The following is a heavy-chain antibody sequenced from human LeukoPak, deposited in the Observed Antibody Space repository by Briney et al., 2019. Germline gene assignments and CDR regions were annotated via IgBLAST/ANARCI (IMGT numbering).Heavy chain of an antibody. Sequence: SETLSLTCTVSGGSISSYYWSWIRQPAGKGLEWIGRIYTSGSTNYNPSLKSRVTISVDTSKNQFSLKLSSVTASDTAVYYCARVRRYCSSTSCYFFAFDIWGQGTMVTVSS. V-gene: IGHV4-4*07. CDR1: GGSISSYY. D-gene: IGHD2-2*01. CDR2: IYTSGST. CDR3: ARVRRYCSSTSCYFFAFDI. J-gene: IGHJ3*02.